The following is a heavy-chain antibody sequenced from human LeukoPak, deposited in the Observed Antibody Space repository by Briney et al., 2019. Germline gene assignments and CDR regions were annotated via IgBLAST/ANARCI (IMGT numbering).Heavy chain of an antibody. V-gene: IGHV3-30*18. CDR3: AKDKSLSGSSWYVPFDY. J-gene: IGHJ4*02. CDR2: ISYDGSNK. Sequence: GGSLRLSCAASGFTFSSYGMHWVRQAPGKRLEWVAVISYDGSNKYYADSVKGRFTISRDNSKNTLYLQMNSLRAEDTAVYYCAKDKSLSGSSWYVPFDYWGQGTLVTVSS. CDR1: GFTFSSYG. D-gene: IGHD6-13*01.